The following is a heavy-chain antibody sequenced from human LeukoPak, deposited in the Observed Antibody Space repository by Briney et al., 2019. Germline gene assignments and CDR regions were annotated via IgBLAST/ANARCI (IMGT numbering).Heavy chain of an antibody. CDR1: GYTFTSYY. D-gene: IGHD2-21*02. V-gene: IGHV1-69*06. Sequence: ASVKVSCKASGYTFTSYYMHWVRQAPGQGLEWMGGIIPIFGTANYAQKFQGRVTIAADKSTSTAYMELSSLRSEDTAVYYCARGIVVVTAMGGDYYYYMDVWGKGTTVTVSS. CDR3: ARGIVVVTAMGGDYYYYMDV. J-gene: IGHJ6*03. CDR2: IIPIFGTA.